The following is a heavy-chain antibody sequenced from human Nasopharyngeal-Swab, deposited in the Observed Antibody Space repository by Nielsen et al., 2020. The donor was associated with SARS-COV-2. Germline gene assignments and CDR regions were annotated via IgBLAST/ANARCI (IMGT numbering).Heavy chain of an antibody. CDR1: GLIVSSNY. CDR2: ISSSSSTI. J-gene: IGHJ5*02. CDR3: ARDWGSSWYSNLFDP. Sequence: GESLKISCAASGLIVSSNYMNWVRQAPGKGLEWVSYISSSSSTIYYADSVKGRFTISRDNAKNSLYLQMNSLRDEDTAVYYCARDWGSSWYSNLFDPWGQGTLVTVSS. D-gene: IGHD6-13*01. V-gene: IGHV3-48*02.